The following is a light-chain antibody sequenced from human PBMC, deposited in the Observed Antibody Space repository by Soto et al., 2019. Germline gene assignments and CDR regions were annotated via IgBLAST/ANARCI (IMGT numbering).Light chain of an antibody. J-gene: IGLJ1*01. Sequence: QSALTQPASVSGSPGQSITISCTGTSSDVGAYDYVSWYQQHPGEVPKLMIFDVSDRPSGVSDRFSGSKSGNTASLTISGLQAEDEADYYCRSFTSRTSYVFGTGTKITVL. CDR1: SSDVGAYDY. CDR2: DVS. V-gene: IGLV2-14*03. CDR3: RSFTSRTSYV.